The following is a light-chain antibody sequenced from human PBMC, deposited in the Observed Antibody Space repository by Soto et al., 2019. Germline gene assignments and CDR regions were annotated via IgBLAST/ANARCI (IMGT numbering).Light chain of an antibody. J-gene: IGLJ3*02. CDR1: TGAVTSTYY. Sequence: QAVVTQEPSLTVSPGGTVTLTCASSTGAVTSTYYPNWFQQKPGQAPRALIYDTTNRHSWTPARFSGSLLGGKAALTLSGVQPEDEADYNCLLYYSDARVFGGGTKLTVL. V-gene: IGLV7-43*01. CDR2: DTT. CDR3: LLYYSDARV.